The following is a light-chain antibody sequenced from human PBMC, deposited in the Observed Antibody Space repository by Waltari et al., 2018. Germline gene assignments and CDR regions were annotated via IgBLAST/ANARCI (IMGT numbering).Light chain of an antibody. CDR2: EGS. V-gene: IGLV2-23*01. CDR1: SSDVGSYNL. CDR3: CSYAGSSTWV. Sequence: QSALTQPASVSGSPGQSIPISCTGPSSDVGSYNLVSWYQQHPGKAPKLIIYEGSKLPSGVSNRFSGSKSGNTASLTISGLQAEDEADYYCCSYAGSSTWVFGGGTKLTVL. J-gene: IGLJ3*02.